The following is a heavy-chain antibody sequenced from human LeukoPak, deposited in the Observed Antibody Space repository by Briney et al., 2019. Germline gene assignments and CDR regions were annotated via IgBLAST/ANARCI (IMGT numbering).Heavy chain of an antibody. V-gene: IGHV3-9*03. J-gene: IGHJ3*02. CDR3: ARDNVAYSSPGGDAFDI. CDR1: GFTFDDYA. CDR2: ISWNSGSI. D-gene: IGHD4-11*01. Sequence: PGRSLRLSCAASGFTFDDYAMHWVRQAPGKGLEWVSGISWNSGSIGYADSVKGRFTISRDNAKNSLYLQMNSLRAEDMALYYCARDNVAYSSPGGDAFDIWGQGTMVTVSS.